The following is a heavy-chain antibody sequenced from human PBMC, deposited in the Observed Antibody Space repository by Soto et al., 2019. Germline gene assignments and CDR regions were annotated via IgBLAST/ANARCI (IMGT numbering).Heavy chain of an antibody. D-gene: IGHD2-2*01. CDR2: INPNSGGT. V-gene: IGHV1-2*04. CDR1: GYTFTGYY. Sequence: GASVKVSCKASGYTFTGYYMHWVRQAPGQGLEWMGWINPNSGGTNYAQKFQGWVTMTRDTSISTAYMELSRLRSDDTAVYYCARDLMLQPAAMPRYYYYYGMDVWGQGTTVTVSS. J-gene: IGHJ6*02. CDR3: ARDLMLQPAAMPRYYYYYGMDV.